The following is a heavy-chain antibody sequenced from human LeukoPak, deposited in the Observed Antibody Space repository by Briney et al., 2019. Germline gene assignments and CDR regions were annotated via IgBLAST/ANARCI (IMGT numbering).Heavy chain of an antibody. CDR3: YKDRATFGFFDI. V-gene: IGHV3-23*01. CDR2: ISSRGGST. J-gene: IGHJ3*02. Sequence: GGSLRLSCAASGFTFSSYGMGWVRQAPGKGLEWVSSISSRGGSTFYADSVKGQFTISRDNSKNTLYLHMNSRRLEATAVYYYYKDRATFGFFDIWGQGTMVTVSS. CDR1: GFTFSSYG. D-gene: IGHD3-10*01.